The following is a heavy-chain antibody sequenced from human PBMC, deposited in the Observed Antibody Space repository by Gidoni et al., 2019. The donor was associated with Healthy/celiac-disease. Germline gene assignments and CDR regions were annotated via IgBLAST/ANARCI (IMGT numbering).Heavy chain of an antibody. J-gene: IGHJ4*02. CDR3: TGGPTVLYDY. CDR2: ISSSGSTI. V-gene: IGHV3-11*01. Sequence: QVQLVESGGGLVKPGGSLRLSCAASGFTFSDYYLSWIRQAPGKGLDWGSYISSSGSTIYYADSVKSRFTISRDNTKNSLYLQMNSLRAEDTAVYYCTGGPTVLYDYWGQGTLVTVSS. D-gene: IGHD3-10*01. CDR1: GFTFSDYY.